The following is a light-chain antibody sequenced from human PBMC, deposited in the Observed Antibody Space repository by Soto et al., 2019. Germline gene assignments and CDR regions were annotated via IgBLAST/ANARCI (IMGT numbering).Light chain of an antibody. CDR2: EVT. J-gene: IGLJ3*02. CDR3: CSYTVSSTLL. Sequence: QSVLTQPASVSGSPGQSITISCTGTSNDVGNYNLVSWYQQHPGQAPKLMIYEVTKRPSGVSNRFSGSKSGSTASLTISGLQAEDEADYYCCSYTVSSTLLFGGGTQLTVL. V-gene: IGLV2-23*02. CDR1: SNDVGNYNL.